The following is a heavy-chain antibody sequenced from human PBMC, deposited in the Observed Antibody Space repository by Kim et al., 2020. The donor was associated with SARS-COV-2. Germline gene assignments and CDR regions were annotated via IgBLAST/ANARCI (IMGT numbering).Heavy chain of an antibody. CDR1: GGSFSGYY. Sequence: SETLSLTCAVYGGSFSGYYWSWIRQPPGKGLEWIGEINHSGSTNYNPSLKSRVTISVDTSKNQFSLKLSSVTAADTAVYYCARGGVVGAAFDYWGQGTLV. D-gene: IGHD2-15*01. CDR2: INHSGST. V-gene: IGHV4-34*01. CDR3: ARGGVVGAAFDY. J-gene: IGHJ4*02.